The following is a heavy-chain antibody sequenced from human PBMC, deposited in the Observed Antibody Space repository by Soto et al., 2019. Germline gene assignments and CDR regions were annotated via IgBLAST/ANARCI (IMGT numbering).Heavy chain of an antibody. CDR1: GFTFSSYA. CDR2: IWYDGSNK. D-gene: IGHD5-12*01. V-gene: IGHV3-33*01. CDR3: ARDPFPRGYSGYDDY. Sequence: PGGSLRLSCAASGFTFSSYAMHWVRQAPGKGLEWVAVIWYDGSNKYYADSVKGRFTISRDNSKNTLYLQMNSLRAEDTAVYYCARDPFPRGYSGYDDYWGKGTLVTVSS. J-gene: IGHJ4*02.